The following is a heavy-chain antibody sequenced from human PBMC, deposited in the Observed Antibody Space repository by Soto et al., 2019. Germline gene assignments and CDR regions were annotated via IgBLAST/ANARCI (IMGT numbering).Heavy chain of an antibody. V-gene: IGHV3-23*05. CDR1: GFTFTNYL. D-gene: IGHD2-2*01. CDR3: AKDTYSRSWNF. J-gene: IGHJ4*02. CDR2: IDKSGGDT. Sequence: EVQLLESGGDLVQPGGSLRLSCAASGFTFTNYLMTWVRQAPGKGLEWVSSIDKSGGDTYYADSVKGRFNISRDNSKNTLYLQMNGLRAEDTALYYCAKDTYSRSWNFWGQGTLVTVSS.